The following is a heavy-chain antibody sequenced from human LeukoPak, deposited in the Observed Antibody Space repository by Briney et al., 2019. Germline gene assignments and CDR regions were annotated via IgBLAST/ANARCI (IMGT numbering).Heavy chain of an antibody. J-gene: IGHJ4*02. D-gene: IGHD3-10*01. CDR1: GYSFTTYW. Sequence: GESLKISCKGYGYSFTTYWIGWVRQMPGKGLEWMGLMDPSDSDTRYSPSFQGQVTISADKSISTAYLQWSSLKASDTAMYYRARADRGVHDYWGQGTLVTVSA. CDR2: MDPSDSDT. CDR3: ARADRGVHDY. V-gene: IGHV5-51*01.